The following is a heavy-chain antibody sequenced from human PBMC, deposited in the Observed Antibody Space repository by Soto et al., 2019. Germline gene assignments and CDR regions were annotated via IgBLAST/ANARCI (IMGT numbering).Heavy chain of an antibody. D-gene: IGHD3-22*01. J-gene: IGHJ4*02. CDR3: ASGLYYYDSTSYYYMDY. CDR1: GFTVSINY. CDR2: IYSGDTT. Sequence: EVQLVESGGGLVLPGGSLRLSCAASGFTVSINYMSWVRQAPGKGLEWVSVIYSGDTTYYADSVKGRFTISRHNSKNTLYLQMDSLRPEDTAVYYCASGLYYYDSTSYYYMDYWGQGTQVTVSS. V-gene: IGHV3-53*04.